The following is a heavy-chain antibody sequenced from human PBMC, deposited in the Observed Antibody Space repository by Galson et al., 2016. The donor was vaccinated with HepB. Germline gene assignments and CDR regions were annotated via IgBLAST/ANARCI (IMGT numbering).Heavy chain of an antibody. D-gene: IGHD2-15*01. CDR2: INHSGST. CDR3: ARGAFWDMYSHYYMDV. V-gene: IGHV4-34*01. Sequence: LRLSCAASGFTFSSHWMSWIRQSPGKGLEWIGEINHSGSTEYNPSLMSRVTISLDTSKTQFSLKLTSVIAADTAVYYCARGAFWDMYSHYYMDVWGKGTAVTVSS. CDR1: GFTFSSHW. J-gene: IGHJ6*03.